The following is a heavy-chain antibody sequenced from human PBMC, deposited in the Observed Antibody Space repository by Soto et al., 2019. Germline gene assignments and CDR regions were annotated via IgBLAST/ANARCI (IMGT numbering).Heavy chain of an antibody. CDR3: AMYRGGAFGV. D-gene: IGHD1-26*01. CDR2: IYDSGTT. J-gene: IGHJ3*01. V-gene: IGHV4-30-2*01. Sequence: QLQLQESASGLVKPSQTLSLTCTFSGDSISSCVYAWTWIRQPPGKGLEWIGYIYDSGTTYYSPYLKSRVTMSIDKYKNQISLNLHSVTAADAAVYYCAMYRGGAFGVWGQGTTVTVSS. CDR1: GDSISSCVYA.